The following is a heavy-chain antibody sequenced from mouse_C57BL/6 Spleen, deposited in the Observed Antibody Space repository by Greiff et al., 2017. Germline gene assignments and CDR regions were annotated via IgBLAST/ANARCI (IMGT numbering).Heavy chain of an antibody. J-gene: IGHJ3*01. D-gene: IGHD3-2*02. Sequence: QVQLQQSGAELVKPGASVKMSCKASGYTFTSYWITWVKQRPGQGLEWIGDIYPGSGSTNYNEKFKSKATLTVDTSSSTAYMQLSSLTSEDSAVYYCARHSSGYGGEFAYWGHGTLVTVSA. CDR2: IYPGSGST. CDR3: ARHSSGYGGEFAY. V-gene: IGHV1-55*01. CDR1: GYTFTSYW.